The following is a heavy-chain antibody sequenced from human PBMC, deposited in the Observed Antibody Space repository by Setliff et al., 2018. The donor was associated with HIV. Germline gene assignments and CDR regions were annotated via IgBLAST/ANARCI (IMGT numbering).Heavy chain of an antibody. V-gene: IGHV1-3*01. Sequence: AASVKVSCKASGYTFTSYAMHWVRQAPGQRLEWMGWINAGNGNTKYSQKFQGRVTITRDTSASTAYMELSSLRSEDTAVYYCARDLRDGFEEWFSTLDDGMDVWGQGTTVTVSS. CDR1: GYTFTSYA. CDR3: ARDLRDGFEEWFSTLDDGMDV. J-gene: IGHJ6*02. D-gene: IGHD3-3*01. CDR2: INAGNGNT.